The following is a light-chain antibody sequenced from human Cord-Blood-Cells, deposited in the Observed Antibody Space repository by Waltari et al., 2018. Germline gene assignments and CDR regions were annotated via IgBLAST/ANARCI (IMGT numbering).Light chain of an antibody. J-gene: IGLJ3*02. Sequence: QLVLTQSPSASASLGASVKLTCTLSSGHSSYAIAWHQQQPAKGPRYLMKLNSDGSHSKGDGIPDRFAGSSSGAERYLTISSRQSEDEADYYCQTWGTGIRVFGGGTKLTVL. CDR3: QTWGTGIRV. V-gene: IGLV4-69*01. CDR2: LNSDGSH. CDR1: SGHSSYA.